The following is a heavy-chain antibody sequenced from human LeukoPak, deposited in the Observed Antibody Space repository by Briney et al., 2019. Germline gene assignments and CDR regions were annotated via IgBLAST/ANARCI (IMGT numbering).Heavy chain of an antibody. V-gene: IGHV1-8*01. D-gene: IGHD5-12*01. CDR2: MNPNSGNT. CDR1: GYTFTSYY. Sequence: ASVKVSCKASGYTFTSYYMHWVRQAPGQGLEWMGWMNPNSGNTGYAQKFQGRVTMTRNTSISTAYMELSSLRSEDTAVYYCARGPGGYDSLWFDPWGQGTLVTVSS. J-gene: IGHJ5*02. CDR3: ARGPGGYDSLWFDP.